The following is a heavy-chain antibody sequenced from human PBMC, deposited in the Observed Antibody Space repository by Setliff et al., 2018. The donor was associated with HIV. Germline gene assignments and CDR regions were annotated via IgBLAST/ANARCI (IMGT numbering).Heavy chain of an antibody. V-gene: IGHV1-18*01. CDR3: ARVPYRSAWFSGGHDAFDV. D-gene: IGHD6-19*01. CDR1: GYNFTRYG. CDR2: ISGYNGNT. J-gene: IGHJ3*01. Sequence: ASVKVSCKASGYNFTRYGISWVRQAPGQGLEWMGWISGYNGNTKYVQKLQGRVTMTTDTSTSTVYMELRSLRSDDPAVYYCARVPYRSAWFSGGHDAFDVWGQGTMVTVSS.